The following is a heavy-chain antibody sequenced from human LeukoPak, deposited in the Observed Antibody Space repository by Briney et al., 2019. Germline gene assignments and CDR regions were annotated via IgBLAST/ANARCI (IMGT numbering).Heavy chain of an antibody. CDR1: GFTFSNYW. J-gene: IGHJ4*02. Sequence: PGGSLRLSCAASGFTFSNYWMHWVRQARGKGLVWVSRINSDGSSTTYADSVKGRFTISRDNAKNTLYLQMNSLRAEDTAVYYCGRGSVLVPAAIPDYWGQGTLVTVSS. D-gene: IGHD2-2*01. CDR3: GRGSVLVPAAIPDY. CDR2: INSDGSST. V-gene: IGHV3-74*03.